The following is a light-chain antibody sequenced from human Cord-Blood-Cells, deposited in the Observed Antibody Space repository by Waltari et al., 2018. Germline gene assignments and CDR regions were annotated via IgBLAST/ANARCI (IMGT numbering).Light chain of an antibody. CDR2: DVS. Sequence: QPALTKPASLSGSPVQPITIPCTGTSSAVGGYNDVSWYQQHPGKAPKLMIYDVSNRPSGVPDRFSGSKSGNTASLITSGLQAEDEADYYCSSYTSSRTLVFGGRTKLTVL. V-gene: IGLV2-14*01. J-gene: IGLJ2*01. CDR1: SSAVGGYND. CDR3: SSYTSSRTLV.